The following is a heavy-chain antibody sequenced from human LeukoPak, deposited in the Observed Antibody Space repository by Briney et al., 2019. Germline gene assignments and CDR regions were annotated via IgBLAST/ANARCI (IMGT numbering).Heavy chain of an antibody. D-gene: IGHD3-22*01. Sequence: GASVKVSCKASGYTFTSCGISWVRQAPGQGLEWMGWISAYNGNTNYAQKLQGRVTMTTDTSTSTAYMELRSLRSDDTAVYYCARPKYYDSSGYSELDYWGQGTLVTVSS. CDR1: GYTFTSCG. V-gene: IGHV1-18*01. CDR3: ARPKYYDSSGYSELDY. J-gene: IGHJ4*02. CDR2: ISAYNGNT.